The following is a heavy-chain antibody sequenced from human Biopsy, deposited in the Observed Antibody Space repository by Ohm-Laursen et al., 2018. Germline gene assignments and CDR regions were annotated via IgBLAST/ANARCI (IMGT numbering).Heavy chain of an antibody. J-gene: IGHJ6*02. Sequence: SETLSLTWFVYGESFNGYYWSWIRQTPGKGLEWIGEINHSGRTNYNPSLKSRVTISVDTSKNQFSLKVRSVTAADTAVYYCVRGVDYYDPYHYYALDVCGQGTTVTVSS. CDR2: INHSGRT. D-gene: IGHD3-22*01. CDR3: VRGVDYYDPYHYYALDV. V-gene: IGHV4-34*01. CDR1: GESFNGYY.